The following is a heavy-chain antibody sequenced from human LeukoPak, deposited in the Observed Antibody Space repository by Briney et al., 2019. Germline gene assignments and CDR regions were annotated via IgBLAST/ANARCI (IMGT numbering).Heavy chain of an antibody. CDR2: IHYSGST. V-gene: IGHV4-59*11. D-gene: IGHD6-13*01. J-gene: IGHJ5*02. CDR1: GGSISSHY. CDR3: ARAPYSSSWYSWFDP. Sequence: PSETLSLTCTVSGGSISSHYWSWIRQPPGKGLEWIGDIHYSGSTNYNHSLKSRVTISVDTSKKQFSLKLSSVTAADTAVYYCARAPYSSSWYSWFDPWGQGTLVTVSS.